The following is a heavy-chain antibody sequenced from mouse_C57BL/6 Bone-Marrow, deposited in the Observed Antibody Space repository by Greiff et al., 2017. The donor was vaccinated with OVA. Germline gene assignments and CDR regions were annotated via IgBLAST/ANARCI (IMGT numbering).Heavy chain of an antibody. J-gene: IGHJ2*01. Sequence: VQLQQSGPELVKPGASVKISCKASGYAFSSSWMNWVKQRPGKGLEWIGRIYPGDGDTNYNGKFKGKATLTADKSSSTAYMQRSSLTSEDAAVYFCARRRGCDYWGQGTTLTVSS. CDR2: IYPGDGDT. V-gene: IGHV1-82*01. CDR3: ARRRGCDY. CDR1: GYAFSSSW.